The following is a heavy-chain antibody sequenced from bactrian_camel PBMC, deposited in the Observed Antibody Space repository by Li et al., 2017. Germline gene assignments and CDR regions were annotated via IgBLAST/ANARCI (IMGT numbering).Heavy chain of an antibody. CDR1: GFTFSSYH. Sequence: VQLVESGGGLVQPGGSLRLSCAASGFTFSSYHMSWVRQAPGKGLEWVSSIYSDGVNTYYADFVKGRFTISKGNTMNTAYLQMDSLKSEDTAQYYCVALAWGFNYWGQGTQVTVS. V-gene: IGHV3-2*01. CDR2: IYSDGVNT. J-gene: IGHJ4*01. CDR3: VALAWGFNY. D-gene: IGHD1*01.